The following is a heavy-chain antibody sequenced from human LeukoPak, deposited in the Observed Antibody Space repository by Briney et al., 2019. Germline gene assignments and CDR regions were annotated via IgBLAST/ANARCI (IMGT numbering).Heavy chain of an antibody. CDR2: LSYDGSDN. V-gene: IGHV3-30*01. CDR1: GFTFSSYE. Sequence: GRSLRLSCAASGFTFSSYEMHWVRQAPGKGLEWVALLSYDGSDNYYADSVKGRFTISRDNSKNTLYLQMTSLRAEDTAVYYCARVACKTSCSYGVYLDYWGQGTLVTVSS. D-gene: IGHD2-2*01. CDR3: ARVACKTSCSYGVYLDY. J-gene: IGHJ4*02.